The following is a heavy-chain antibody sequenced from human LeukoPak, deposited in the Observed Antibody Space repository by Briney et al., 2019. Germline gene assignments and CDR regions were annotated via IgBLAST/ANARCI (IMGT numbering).Heavy chain of an antibody. CDR2: IYTSGST. CDR3: ARDRRAHALNYGMDV. V-gene: IGHV4-4*07. J-gene: IGHJ6*02. Sequence: SETLSPTCTVSGGSISSYYWSWIRQPAGKGLEWIGRIYTSGSTNYNPSLKSRVTMSVDTSKNQFSLKLSSVTAADTAVYYCARDRRAHALNYGMDVWGQGTTVTVSS. CDR1: GGSISSYY. D-gene: IGHD3-16*02.